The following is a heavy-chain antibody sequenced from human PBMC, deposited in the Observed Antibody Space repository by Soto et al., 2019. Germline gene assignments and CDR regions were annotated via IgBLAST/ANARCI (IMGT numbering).Heavy chain of an antibody. CDR3: ARGHTTNWYYYYFGMDV. Sequence: QVQVVESGGGVVQPGRSLRLSCAASGFTFSSFGMHWVRQAPGKGLEWVSLIWYDGVTIYHADSVKGRFTISRDNSKDTLYLQMDSLRAADTAVYYCARGHTTNWYYYYFGMDVWGQGTTVTVSS. V-gene: IGHV3-33*01. D-gene: IGHD1-1*01. CDR2: IWYDGVTI. CDR1: GFTFSSFG. J-gene: IGHJ6*02.